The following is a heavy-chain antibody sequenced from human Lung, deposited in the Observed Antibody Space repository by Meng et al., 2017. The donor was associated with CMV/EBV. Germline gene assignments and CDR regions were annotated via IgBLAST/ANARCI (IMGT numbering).Heavy chain of an antibody. D-gene: IGHD6-19*01. CDR1: GYNFSGFY. CDR2: VNPISDDT. CDR3: AKSSDNGWSS. V-gene: IGHV1-2*06. J-gene: IGHJ4*01. Sequence: SCQASGYNFSGFYLNWARQAPGHGLEWLGRVNPISDDTHLAQKFEGRITVTRGATINTAFMELTRLRPDDTAVYYCAKSSDNGWSSWGPGTLVTVSS.